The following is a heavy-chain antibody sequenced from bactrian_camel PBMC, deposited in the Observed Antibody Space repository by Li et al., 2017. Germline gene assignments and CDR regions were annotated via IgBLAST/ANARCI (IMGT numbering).Heavy chain of an antibody. V-gene: IGHV3S60*01. J-gene: IGHJ4*01. Sequence: HVQLVESGGGSAQAGGSLILSCKASGDISRTNCMGWFRQAPGKEREGISCIWSDGTPYYSDSVQGRFTISRDNAKNTLHLQLNSLKTEDTAMYYCEIWSFEYNYWGQGTQVTVS. CDR3: EIWSFEYNY. CDR2: IWSDGTP. CDR1: GDISRTNC.